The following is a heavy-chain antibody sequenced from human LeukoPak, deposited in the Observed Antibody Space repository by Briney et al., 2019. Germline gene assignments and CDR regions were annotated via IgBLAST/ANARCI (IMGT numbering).Heavy chain of an antibody. CDR3: ARDLAYSRLDY. Sequence: GGSPRLSCAASGFSFGSSWMDWVRQAPGKGLEWVASINPDGSEKYSVDSVEGRFTISRDNAKNLLYLQVNSLRVEDTAFYYCARDLAYSRLDYWGQGMLVTVSS. CDR1: GFSFGSSW. J-gene: IGHJ4*02. V-gene: IGHV3-7*01. CDR2: INPDGSEK. D-gene: IGHD5-18*01.